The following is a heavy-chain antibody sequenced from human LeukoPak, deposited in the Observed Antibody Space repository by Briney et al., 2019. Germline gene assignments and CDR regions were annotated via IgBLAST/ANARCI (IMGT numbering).Heavy chain of an antibody. CDR2: ISNNGGYT. V-gene: IGHV3-23*01. CDR1: GFTFSSSA. Sequence: QAGGSLRLSCAASGFTFSSSAMSWVRQAPGKGLEWVSAISNNGGYTYYADSMKGRFTISRDNSKSTLYLQMNSLRAEDTAVYYCAKAIAGYSSGWYDYWGQGTLVTVSS. CDR3: AKAIAGYSSGWYDY. J-gene: IGHJ4*02. D-gene: IGHD6-19*01.